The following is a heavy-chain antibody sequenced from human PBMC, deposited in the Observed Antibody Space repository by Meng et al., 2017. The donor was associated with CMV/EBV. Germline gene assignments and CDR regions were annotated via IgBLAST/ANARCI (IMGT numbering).Heavy chain of an antibody. D-gene: IGHD1-26*01. J-gene: IGHJ4*02. CDR3: ARGNTINSGSYFYYFDH. Sequence: ASVLVSCKASGYTFTGYYMHWVRQAPGQGLEWMGWINPNSGGPNYAQKFQGRVTMTRDTSISTAYMELSRVRSDDTAVYYCARGNTINSGSYFYYFDHWGQGTLVTVSS. CDR2: INPNSGGP. V-gene: IGHV1-2*02. CDR1: GYTFTGYY.